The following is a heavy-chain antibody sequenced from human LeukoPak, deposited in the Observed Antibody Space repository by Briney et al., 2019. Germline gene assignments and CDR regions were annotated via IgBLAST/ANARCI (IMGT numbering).Heavy chain of an antibody. Sequence: PGGSLRLSCAASGFTFSTYWMTWVRQAPGKGLEWVANIKQDGSEKYYVDAVKGRFTISRDNANKSLYLQMNSLRAEDTALYYCAKDIRNIRRGRITMVRGFDPWGQGTLVTVSS. V-gene: IGHV3-7*03. D-gene: IGHD3-10*01. J-gene: IGHJ5*02. CDR1: GFTFSTYW. CDR2: IKQDGSEK. CDR3: AKDIRNIRRGRITMVRGFDP.